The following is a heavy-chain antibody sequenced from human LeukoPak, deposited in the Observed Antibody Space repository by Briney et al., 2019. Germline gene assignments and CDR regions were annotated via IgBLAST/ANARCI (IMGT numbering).Heavy chain of an antibody. CDR1: GGSMSSGGYY. Sequence: SQTLSLTCSVSGGSMSSGGYYWPWIRQHPGTGLEWIGYIYFSGGTYYNPSLKSRVTISVDTSKSQFSLKLSSVTAADTAVYYCARGSVVMGLDYWGQGTLVTVSS. J-gene: IGHJ4*02. V-gene: IGHV4-31*03. D-gene: IGHD4-23*01. CDR2: IYFSGGT. CDR3: ARGSVVMGLDY.